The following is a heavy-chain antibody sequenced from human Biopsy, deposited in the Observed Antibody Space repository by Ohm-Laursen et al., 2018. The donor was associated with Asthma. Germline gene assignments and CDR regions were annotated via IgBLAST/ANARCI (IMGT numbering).Heavy chain of an antibody. Sequence: PLRLSCAASGFTFSSYSMHWVRQAPGRGPEYVSFIATDGSNKFYADSVKGRFTVSRDNSKHTLYLHMTGLRADDTGVYYCVKDHSAGYYYFDDWGQGAQVTVSS. J-gene: IGHJ4*02. D-gene: IGHD2-21*01. CDR2: IATDGSNK. CDR1: GFTFSSYS. V-gene: IGHV3-64D*08. CDR3: VKDHSAGYYYFDD.